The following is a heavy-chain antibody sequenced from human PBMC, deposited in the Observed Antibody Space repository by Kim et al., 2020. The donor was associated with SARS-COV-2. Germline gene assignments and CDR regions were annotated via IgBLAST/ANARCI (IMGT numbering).Heavy chain of an antibody. V-gene: IGHV3-15*01. D-gene: IGHD2-8*01. Sequence: GGSLRLSCVGSGFSFTDAWMTWVRQPPGKGLEWVGRIKSRGGGETTDYAAPVNGRFSISRDDSKKTVYLQMNSLKTEDTAVYYCINVRDPQSYAFATWGQGTMVTVSS. CDR1: GFSFTDAW. CDR2: IKSRGGGETT. J-gene: IGHJ3*02. CDR3: INVRDPQSYAFAT.